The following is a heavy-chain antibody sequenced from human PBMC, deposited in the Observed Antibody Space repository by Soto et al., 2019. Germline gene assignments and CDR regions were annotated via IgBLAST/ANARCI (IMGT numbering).Heavy chain of an antibody. CDR3: ASLRRQMINLFDY. Sequence: SLKVSCKASGCTFSSYAISWVRQTPGQGLEWMGGIFPLFGTANYAQKFQGRVTITADESTSTAYMELSSLRFEDTAVYYCASLRRQMINLFDYWGQGTLVTGFS. J-gene: IGHJ4*02. D-gene: IGHD3-16*01. V-gene: IGHV1-69*13. CDR2: IFPLFGTA. CDR1: GCTFSSYA.